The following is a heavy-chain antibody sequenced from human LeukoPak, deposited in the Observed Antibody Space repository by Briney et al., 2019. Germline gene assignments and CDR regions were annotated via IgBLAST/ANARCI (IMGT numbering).Heavy chain of an antibody. CDR2: INHSGST. CDR1: GGSFSGYY. D-gene: IGHD1-26*01. Sequence: SETLSLTCAVYGGSFSGYYWSWIRQPPGKGLEWIGEINHSGSTNYNPSLKSRVTISVDTSKNQFSLKLSSVTAADTAVYYCARHPSGSYYEDYWGQGTLVTVSS. CDR3: ARHPSGSYYEDY. V-gene: IGHV4-34*01. J-gene: IGHJ4*02.